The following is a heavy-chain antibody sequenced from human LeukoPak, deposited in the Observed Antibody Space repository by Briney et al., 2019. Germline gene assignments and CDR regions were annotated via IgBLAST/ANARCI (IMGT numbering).Heavy chain of an antibody. J-gene: IGHJ4*02. V-gene: IGHV3-48*01. CDR2: ISSSSSTI. CDR1: GFTFSSYS. CDR3: ARGHLYCSGGSCLFDY. Sequence: GGSLRLSCAASGFTFSSYSMNWVRQAPGKGLEWVSYISSSSSTIYYADSVKGRFTISRDNAKNSLYLQMNSLRAEDTAVYYCARGHLYCSGGSCLFDYWGQGTLVTVSS. D-gene: IGHD2-15*01.